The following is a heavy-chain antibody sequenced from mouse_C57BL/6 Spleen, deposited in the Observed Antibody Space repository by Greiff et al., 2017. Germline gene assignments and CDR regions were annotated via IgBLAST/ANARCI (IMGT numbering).Heavy chain of an antibody. V-gene: IGHV1-39*01. Sequence: EVQLQQSGPELVKPGASVKIPCKASGYTFTDYNMDWVKQSHGKSLEWIGVINPNYGTTSYNQKFKGKATLTVDQSSSTAYMQLNSLTSEDSAVYYCARTGNYYGPPYYFDYWGQGTTLTVSS. CDR1: GYTFTDYN. D-gene: IGHD1-1*01. J-gene: IGHJ2*01. CDR2: INPNYGTT. CDR3: ARTGNYYGPPYYFDY.